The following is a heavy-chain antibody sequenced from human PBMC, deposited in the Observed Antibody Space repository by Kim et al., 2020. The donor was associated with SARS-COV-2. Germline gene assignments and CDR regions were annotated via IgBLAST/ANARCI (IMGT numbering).Heavy chain of an antibody. CDR3: ARDARRIDDYVWGSYRYNPPLDYYYGMDV. V-gene: IGHV4-59*13. Sequence: SETLSLTCTVSGGSISSYYWSWIRQPPGKGLEWIGYIYYSGSTNYNPSLKSRVTISVDTSKNQFSLKLSSVTAADTAVYYCARDARRIDDYVWGSYRYNPPLDYYYGMDVWGQGTTVTVSS. CDR2: IYYSGST. J-gene: IGHJ6*02. CDR1: GGSISSYY. D-gene: IGHD3-16*02.